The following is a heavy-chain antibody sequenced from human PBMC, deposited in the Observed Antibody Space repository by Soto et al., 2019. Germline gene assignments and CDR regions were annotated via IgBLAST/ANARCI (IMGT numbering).Heavy chain of an antibody. V-gene: IGHV1-69*06. CDR2: IIPIFGTA. CDR1: GGTFSSYA. CDR3: ARSGGHMGIYYYYYGMDV. Sequence: SSVKVSCKASGGTFSSYAISWVRQAPGQGLEWMGGIIPIFGTANYAQKFQGRVTITADKSTSTAYMELSSLRSEDTAVYYCARSGGHMGIYYYYYGMDVWGQGTTVTVSS. J-gene: IGHJ6*02. D-gene: IGHD6-13*01.